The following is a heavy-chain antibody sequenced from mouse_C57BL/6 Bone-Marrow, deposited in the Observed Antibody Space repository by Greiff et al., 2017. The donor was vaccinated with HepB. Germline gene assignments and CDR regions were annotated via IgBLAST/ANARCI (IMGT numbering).Heavy chain of an antibody. Sequence: VQRVESGAELVKPGASVKMSCKASGYTFTSYWITWVKQRPGQGLEWIGDIYPGSGSTNYNEKFKSKATLTVDTSSSTAYMQLSSLTSEDSAVYYCAVSDFDYWGQGTTLTVSS. V-gene: IGHV1-55*01. CDR2: IYPGSGST. CDR1: GYTFTSYW. J-gene: IGHJ2*01. CDR3: AVSDFDY.